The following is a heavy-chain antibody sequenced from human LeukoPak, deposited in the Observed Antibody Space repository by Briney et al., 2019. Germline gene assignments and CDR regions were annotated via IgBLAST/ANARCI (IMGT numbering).Heavy chain of an antibody. Sequence: SETLSLTCTVSGGSISSGGYYWRWIRQHPGKGLEWIGYIYYSGSTYYNPSLKSRVTISVDTSKNQFSLKLSSVTAADTAVYYCARGKLHRSSTSCHPNWFDPWGQGTLVTVSS. V-gene: IGHV4-31*03. CDR1: GGSISSGGYY. CDR2: IYYSGST. J-gene: IGHJ5*02. CDR3: ARGKLHRSSTSCHPNWFDP. D-gene: IGHD2-2*01.